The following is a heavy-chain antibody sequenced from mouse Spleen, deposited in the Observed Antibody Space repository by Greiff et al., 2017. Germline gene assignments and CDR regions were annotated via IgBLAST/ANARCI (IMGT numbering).Heavy chain of an antibody. Sequence: VQLQESGAELVRPGASVTLSCKASGYTFTDYEMHWVKQTPVHGLEWIGAIDPETGGTAYNQKFKGKAILTADKSSSTAYMELRSLTSEDSAVYYCTMGGLGQDYWGQGTTLTVSS. CDR2: IDPETGGT. J-gene: IGHJ2*01. CDR3: TMGGLGQDY. CDR1: GYTFTDYE. D-gene: IGHD4-1*01. V-gene: IGHV1-15*01.